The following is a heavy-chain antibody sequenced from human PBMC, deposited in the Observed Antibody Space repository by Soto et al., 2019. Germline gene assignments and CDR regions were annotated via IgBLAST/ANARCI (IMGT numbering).Heavy chain of an antibody. J-gene: IGHJ6*02. Sequence: GESLKISCKGSGYSFTSYWSGWVRQMPGKGLEWMGIIYPGDSDTRYSPSFQGQVTISADKSISTAYLQWSSLKASDTAMYYCATAPYYDFWSGSPLYYYYGMDVWGQGTTVTVSS. V-gene: IGHV5-51*01. CDR2: IYPGDSDT. CDR1: GYSFTSYW. D-gene: IGHD3-3*01. CDR3: ATAPYYDFWSGSPLYYYYGMDV.